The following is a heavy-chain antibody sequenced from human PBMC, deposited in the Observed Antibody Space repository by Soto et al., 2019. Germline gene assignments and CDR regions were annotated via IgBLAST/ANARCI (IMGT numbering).Heavy chain of an antibody. Sequence: QVQLVESGGGVVQPGRSLRLSCAASGFTFSSYGMHWARQAPGKGLEWVAVIWYDGSNKYYADSVKGRFTISRDNSKNTLYLQMNSLRAEDTAVYYCARDDEEGEVYHWFDPWGQGTLVTVSS. V-gene: IGHV3-33*01. D-gene: IGHD3-10*01. J-gene: IGHJ5*02. CDR2: IWYDGSNK. CDR3: ARDDEEGEVYHWFDP. CDR1: GFTFSSYG.